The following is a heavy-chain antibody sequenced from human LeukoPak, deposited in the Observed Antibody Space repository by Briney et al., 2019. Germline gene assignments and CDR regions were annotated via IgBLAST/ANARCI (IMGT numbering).Heavy chain of an antibody. D-gene: IGHD6-19*01. CDR1: GFSFSDYY. Sequence: PGGSLRLSCAASGFSFSDYYMNWIRQAPGKGLEWVSAISGSGGSTYYADSVKGRFTISRDNSKNTLYLQMNSLRAGDTAVYYCAKDVAVATFDYWGQGTLVTVSS. J-gene: IGHJ4*02. CDR2: ISGSGGST. CDR3: AKDVAVATFDY. V-gene: IGHV3-23*01.